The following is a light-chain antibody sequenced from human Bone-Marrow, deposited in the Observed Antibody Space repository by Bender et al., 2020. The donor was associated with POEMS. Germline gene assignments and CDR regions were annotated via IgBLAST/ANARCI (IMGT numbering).Light chain of an antibody. CDR3: VAWDASLNGWV. Sequence: QSVLTQPPSASGTPGQRVTISCSGSGSNIGGYPVNWYQQLPGTAPRLLIYTNNERPSGFPDRFSGSTSGTSASLAITVLQSDDEAIYFCVAWDASLNGWVFGGGTKLTVL. V-gene: IGLV1-44*01. J-gene: IGLJ3*02. CDR2: TNN. CDR1: GSNIGGYP.